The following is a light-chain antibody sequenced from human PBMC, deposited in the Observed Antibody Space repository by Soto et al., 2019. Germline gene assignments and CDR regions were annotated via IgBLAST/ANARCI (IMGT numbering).Light chain of an antibody. V-gene: IGKV1-39*01. Sequence: DIQMTPSPSSLSGSVGDRVTITCRASQSVSTYLNWYQQKPGEAPKLLIYVATVLQSGVPSRFSGSGAGTDFTLTISSLQPEDIGSYYCQQSYNMPWTFGRGTKVDIK. CDR2: VAT. CDR3: QQSYNMPWT. CDR1: QSVSTY. J-gene: IGKJ1*01.